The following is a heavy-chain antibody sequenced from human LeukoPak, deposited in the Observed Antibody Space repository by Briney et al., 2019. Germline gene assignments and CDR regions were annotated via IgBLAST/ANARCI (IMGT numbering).Heavy chain of an antibody. D-gene: IGHD2-8*01. CDR2: IYTSGST. CDR1: GGSLSSYY. CDR3: AREAGLIYFYYIDV. V-gene: IGHV4-4*07. Sequence: PSETLSLTCTVSGGSLSSYYWNWIRQPAGKGLEWIGRIYTSGSTNYNPSLKSRVTMSVDTSKNQFSLKLSSVTAADTAVYYCAREAGLIYFYYIDVWGKGTTVTISS. J-gene: IGHJ6*03.